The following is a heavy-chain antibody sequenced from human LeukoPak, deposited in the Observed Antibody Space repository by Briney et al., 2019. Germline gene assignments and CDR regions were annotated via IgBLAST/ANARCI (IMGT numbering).Heavy chain of an antibody. J-gene: IGHJ4*02. D-gene: IGHD3-22*01. CDR2: IIPILGIA. CDR1: GGTFSSYA. CDR3: ASPRYYDSSGYLGPGGDY. V-gene: IGHV1-69*04. Sequence: SVKVSCKASGGTFSSYAISWVRQAPGQGLEWMERIIPILGIANYAQKFQGRVTITADKSTSTAYMELSSLRSEDTAVYYCASPRYYDSSGYLGPGGDYWGQGALVTVSS.